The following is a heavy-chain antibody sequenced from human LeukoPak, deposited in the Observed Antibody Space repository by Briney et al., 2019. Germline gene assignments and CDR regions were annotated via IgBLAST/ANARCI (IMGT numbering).Heavy chain of an antibody. CDR3: ARDSIAAAGSGDY. D-gene: IGHD6-13*01. CDR1: GYTFTGYY. Sequence: ASVKVSCKASGYTFTGYYMHWVRQAPGQGLEWMGWINPNSGGTNYAQKFQGRVTMTRDTSLSTAYMELSRLRSDDTAVYYCARDSIAAAGSGDYWGQGTLVTVSS. J-gene: IGHJ4*02. V-gene: IGHV1-2*02. CDR2: INPNSGGT.